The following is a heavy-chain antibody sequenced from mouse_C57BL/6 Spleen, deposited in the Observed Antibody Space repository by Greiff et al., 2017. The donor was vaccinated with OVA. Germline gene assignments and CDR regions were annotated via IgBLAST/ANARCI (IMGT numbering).Heavy chain of an antibody. CDR2: IDPSDSYT. CDR1: GYTFTSYW. J-gene: IGHJ2*01. Sequence: QVQLQQPGAELVKPGASVKLSCKASGYTFTSYWMQWVKQRPGQGLEWIGEIDPSDSYTNYNQKFKGKATLTVDTSSSTAYMQLSSLTSEDSAVYYWARRGSYGNFDYWGQGTTHTVSS. CDR3: ARRGSYGNFDY. D-gene: IGHD2-1*01. V-gene: IGHV1-50*01.